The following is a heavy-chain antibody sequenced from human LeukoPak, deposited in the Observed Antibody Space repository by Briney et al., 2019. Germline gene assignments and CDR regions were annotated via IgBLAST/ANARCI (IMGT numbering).Heavy chain of an antibody. Sequence: SETLSLTCALYGESFSGYFWNWIRQAPGKGLEWIGEINNSGTTNYNPSLKSRVTISVDTSKNQFSLKVNSVTAADTAVYYCARRPAGTLDYWGQGTLVTVPS. CDR3: ARRPAGTLDY. CDR2: INNSGTT. V-gene: IGHV4-34*01. J-gene: IGHJ4*02. D-gene: IGHD6-19*01. CDR1: GESFSGYF.